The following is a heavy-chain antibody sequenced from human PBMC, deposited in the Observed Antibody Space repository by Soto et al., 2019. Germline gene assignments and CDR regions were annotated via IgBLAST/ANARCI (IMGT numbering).Heavy chain of an antibody. J-gene: IGHJ4*02. CDR1: GYSISSDNW. CDR3: AKKDNGKYYFDF. D-gene: IGHD1-26*01. V-gene: IGHV4-28*01. Sequence: SETLSLTCGVSGYSISSDNWWVWIRQPPGKGLEWIGYIHYSGITYSNPSLKSRLTMSVDTSKNQFSLKLSSVTAVDTAVYYCAKKDNGKYYFDFWGQGTLVTVSS. CDR2: IHYSGIT.